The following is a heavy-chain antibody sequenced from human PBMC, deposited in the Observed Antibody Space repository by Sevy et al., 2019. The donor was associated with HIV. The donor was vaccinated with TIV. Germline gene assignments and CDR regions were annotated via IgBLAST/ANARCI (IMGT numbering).Heavy chain of an antibody. CDR3: ARHWEVDTAMGHNWFDP. J-gene: IGHJ5*02. V-gene: IGHV4-39*01. Sequence: SETLSLTCTVSGGSISSSSYYWGWIRQPPGKGLESIGSIYKTGSTYYNPSLKSRVTISVDTSKNQFSLKLNSVTAADTAVYYCARHWEVDTAMGHNWFDPWGQGTLVTVSS. CDR1: GGSISSSSYY. D-gene: IGHD5-18*01. CDR2: IYKTGST.